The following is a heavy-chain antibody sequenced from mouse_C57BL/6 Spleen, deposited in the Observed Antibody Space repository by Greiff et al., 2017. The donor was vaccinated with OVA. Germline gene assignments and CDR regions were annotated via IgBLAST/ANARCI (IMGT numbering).Heavy chain of an antibody. D-gene: IGHD1-1*01. Sequence: VQVVESGAELARPGASVKLSCKASGYTFTSYGISWVKQRTGQGLEWIGEIYPRSGNTYYNEKFKGKATLTADKSSSTAYMELRSLTSEDSAVYFCAGYYYGSRYYAMDYWGQGTSVTVSS. V-gene: IGHV1-81*01. J-gene: IGHJ4*01. CDR2: IYPRSGNT. CDR1: GYTFTSYG. CDR3: AGYYYGSRYYAMDY.